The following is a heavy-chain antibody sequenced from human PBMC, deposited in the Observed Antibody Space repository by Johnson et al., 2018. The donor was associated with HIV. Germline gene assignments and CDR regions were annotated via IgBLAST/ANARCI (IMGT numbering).Heavy chain of an antibody. CDR2: ISWNSGSI. CDR3: AKDLRRWTMISPGGDI. CDR1: GFTFDDYA. Sequence: VQLVESGGGLVQPGRSLRLSCAASGFTFDDYAMHWVRQAPGKGLEWVSGISWNSGSIGYADSVKGRFTISRDNAKNSLYLQMNSPRDEDTALYYCAKDLRRWTMISPGGDICGQGTMVTVSS. J-gene: IGHJ3*02. D-gene: IGHD3-22*01. V-gene: IGHV3-9*01.